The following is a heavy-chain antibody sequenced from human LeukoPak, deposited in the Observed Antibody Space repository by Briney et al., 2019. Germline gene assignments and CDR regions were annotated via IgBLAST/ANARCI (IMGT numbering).Heavy chain of an antibody. V-gene: IGHV3-53*01. D-gene: IGHD4-17*01. Sequence: GGSLRLSCAASGFTVSSNYMSWVRQAPGKGLEWVSVIYSGGSTYYADSVKGRFTISRDNSKNTLYLQMNSLRAEDTAVYYCARAADYGDSPDAFDIWGQGTMVTVSS. CDR2: IYSGGST. J-gene: IGHJ3*02. CDR3: ARAADYGDSPDAFDI. CDR1: GFTVSSNY.